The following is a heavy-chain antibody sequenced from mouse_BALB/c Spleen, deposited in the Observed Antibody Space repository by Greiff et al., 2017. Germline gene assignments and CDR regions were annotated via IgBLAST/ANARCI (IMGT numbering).Heavy chain of an antibody. J-gene: IGHJ4*01. CDR3: ARWGYYVYYAMDY. D-gene: IGHD1-1*01. CDR2: IYPYNGGT. CDR1: GYTFTDYN. V-gene: IGHV1S29*02. Sequence: EVQLQQSGPELVKPGASVKISCKASGYTFTDYNMHWVKQSHGKSLEWIGYIYPYNGGTGYNQKFKSKATLTVDNSSSTAYMELRSLTSEDSAVYYCARWGYYVYYAMDYWGQGTSVTVSS.